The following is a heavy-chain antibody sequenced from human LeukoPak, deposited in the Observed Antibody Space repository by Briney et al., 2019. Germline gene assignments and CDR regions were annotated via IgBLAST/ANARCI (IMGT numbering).Heavy chain of an antibody. J-gene: IGHJ4*02. CDR2: IYSGGST. V-gene: IGHV3-66*01. Sequence: GGSLRLSCAASGFTVSSNYMSWVRQAPGKGLEWVSVIYSGGSTYYADSVKGRFTISRDNSKNTLYLQMNSLRAEDTAVYYCAKEITMVRGVIDYWGQGNLVTVSS. CDR1: GFTVSSNY. D-gene: IGHD3-10*01. CDR3: AKEITMVRGVIDY.